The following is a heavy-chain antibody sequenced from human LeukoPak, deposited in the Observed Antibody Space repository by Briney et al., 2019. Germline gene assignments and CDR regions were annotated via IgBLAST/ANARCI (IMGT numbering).Heavy chain of an antibody. CDR2: MNPNSGNT. V-gene: IGHV1-8*03. Sequence: ASVKVSCKASGYTFASYDINWVRQATGQGLEWMGWMNPNSGNTGYAQKFQGRVTITMNTSISTAYMELSSLGSEDTAVYYCARGRRITIFGVVITLDFDYWGQGTLVTVSS. CDR3: ARGRRITIFGVVITLDFDY. J-gene: IGHJ4*02. D-gene: IGHD3-3*01. CDR1: GYTFASYD.